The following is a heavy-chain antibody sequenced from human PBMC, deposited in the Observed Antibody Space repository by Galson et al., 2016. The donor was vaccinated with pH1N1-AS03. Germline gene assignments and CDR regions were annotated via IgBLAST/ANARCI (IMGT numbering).Heavy chain of an antibody. V-gene: IGHV3-30*09. CDR2: ISYDGRNQ. CDR1: GFSFSSYA. CDR3: PRGRYGDYESGYYYGMDV. Sequence: SLRLSCAASGFSFSSYAMHWVRQAPGKGLEWVAVISYDGRNQLYADSVKGRFAISRDTSKNTLFLQMNSLRPEDTAVYYCPRGRYGDYESGYYYGMDVWSQGTTVTVSS. J-gene: IGHJ6*02. D-gene: IGHD4-17*01.